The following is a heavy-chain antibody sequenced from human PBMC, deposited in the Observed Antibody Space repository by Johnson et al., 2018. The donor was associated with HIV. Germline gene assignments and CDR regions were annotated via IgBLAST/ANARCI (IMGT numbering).Heavy chain of an antibody. D-gene: IGHD3-22*01. CDR3: ARDRGYWDAFDI. CDR1: GFTFSDYY. CDR2: ISSSGTTV. V-gene: IGHV3-11*04. J-gene: IGHJ3*02. Sequence: QLVESGGGLVNPGGSLRLSCAASGFTFSDYYMSWIRQTPGKGLEWVSYISSSGTTVYYADSVKARFAISRDNANHSLYLHMTSLRADDTAVYYCARDRGYWDAFDIWGQGTMVTVSS.